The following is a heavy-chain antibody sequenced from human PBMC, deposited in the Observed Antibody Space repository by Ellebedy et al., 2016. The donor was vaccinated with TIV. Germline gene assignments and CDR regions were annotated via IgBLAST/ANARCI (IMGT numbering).Heavy chain of an antibody. CDR1: GFTFSNYA. CDR2: ISAGGGST. D-gene: IGHD3-9*01. Sequence: GESLKISXAASGFTFSNYAMNWVRQPPGKGLEWVSAISAGGGSTYYADSVKGRFTISRDNSRNTLYLQMNSLRAEDTAVYYCAKGLTGYRSLFDYWGQGTLVTVSS. V-gene: IGHV3-23*01. J-gene: IGHJ4*02. CDR3: AKGLTGYRSLFDY.